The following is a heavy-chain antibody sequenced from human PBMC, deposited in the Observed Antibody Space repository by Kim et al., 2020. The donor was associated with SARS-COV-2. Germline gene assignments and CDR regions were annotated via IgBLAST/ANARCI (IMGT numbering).Heavy chain of an antibody. CDR2: ISSEGSRN. V-gene: IGHV3-30*04. J-gene: IGHJ4*02. Sequence: GGSLRLSCVASGFTFSSYAMYWVRQAPGRGLEWVATISSEGSRNFYVDSVKGRFTISRDNYKSTLYLHMNSLRAEDTALYYCAKAERPPSLLDYWGQGTLVTVSS. CDR1: GFTFSSYA. D-gene: IGHD6-25*01. CDR3: AKAERPPSLLDY.